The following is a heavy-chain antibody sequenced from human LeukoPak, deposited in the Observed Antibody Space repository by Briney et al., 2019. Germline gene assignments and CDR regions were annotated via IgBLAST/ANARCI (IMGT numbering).Heavy chain of an antibody. V-gene: IGHV4-59*08. J-gene: IGHJ3*02. Sequence: SETLSLTCTVSGGSISSYYWSWIRQPPGKGLEWIGYIYYSGSTNYNPSLKSRVTISVDTSKNQFSLKLSSVTAADTAVYYCARQSLKYYYDSTDASDIWGQGTMVTVSS. D-gene: IGHD3-22*01. CDR1: GGSISSYY. CDR2: IYYSGST. CDR3: ARQSLKYYYDSTDASDI.